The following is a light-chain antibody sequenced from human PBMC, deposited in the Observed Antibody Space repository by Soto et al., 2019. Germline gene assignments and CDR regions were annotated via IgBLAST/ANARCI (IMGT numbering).Light chain of an antibody. V-gene: IGKV1-5*03. Sequence: DIQITQSPSTLSASVGDRVTITCRSSQNVKSWLAWYQHKPGKSPKLLDYKASNLEHGFPSRFRGSGSGTEFTRNISCLQPYDTGTYYCKQYKSVSEVTFGGGTRVEVK. CDR2: KAS. J-gene: IGKJ4*01. CDR1: QNVKSW. CDR3: KQYKSVSEVT.